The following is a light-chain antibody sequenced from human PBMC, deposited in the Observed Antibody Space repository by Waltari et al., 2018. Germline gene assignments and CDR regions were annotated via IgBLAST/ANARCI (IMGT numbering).Light chain of an antibody. Sequence: QSVLTQPPSVSAAPGQRVTISCSGGRSNIGNNYVSWYRQFPGTAPKLLIYEDTERPSGIAGRFSGSKSGTSATLDITGLQAGDEADYYCGTWESSLSGAVFGGGTHLTVL. CDR1: RSNIGNNY. CDR2: EDT. V-gene: IGLV1-51*02. J-gene: IGLJ7*01. CDR3: GTWESSLSGAV.